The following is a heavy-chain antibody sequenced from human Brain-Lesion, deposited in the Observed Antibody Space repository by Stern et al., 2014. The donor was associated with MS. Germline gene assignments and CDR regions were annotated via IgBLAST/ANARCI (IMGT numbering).Heavy chain of an antibody. D-gene: IGHD1-26*01. V-gene: IGHV4-39*01. J-gene: IGHJ4*02. Sequence: VQLVQSGPGLVKPSETLSLTCTVSGGSISSSTYYWAWIRQRPGKGLEWIGNIYYSGFTYYNPSLKSRFTISVDMSKNQFSLKLSSVTAADTAIYYCARHDSVPRPSQLYSARDRGPGYFDYWGQGTLVTVSS. CDR1: GGSISSSTYY. CDR2: IYYSGFT. CDR3: ARHDSVPRPSQLYSARDRGPGYFDY.